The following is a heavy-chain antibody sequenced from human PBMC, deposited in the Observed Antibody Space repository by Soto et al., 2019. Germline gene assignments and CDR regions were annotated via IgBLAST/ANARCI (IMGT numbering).Heavy chain of an antibody. CDR1: VFTFSIYG. CDR2: ISYDGSNK. J-gene: IGHJ3*02. CDR3: AKAAVSDAFDI. V-gene: IGHV3-30*18. D-gene: IGHD6-19*01. Sequence: PRGSLLLACVSSVFTFSIYGMHWVGQAPGKGLEWVAVISYDGSNKYYADSVKGRFTISRDNSKNTLYLQMNSLRAEDTAVYYCAKAAVSDAFDIWGQGTLVTVSS.